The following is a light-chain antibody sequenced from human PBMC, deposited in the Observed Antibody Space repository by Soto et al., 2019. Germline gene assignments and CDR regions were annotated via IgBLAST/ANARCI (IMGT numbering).Light chain of an antibody. V-gene: IGLV2-11*01. CDR1: SSDVGGYNY. CDR3: CSYAGTYAFVV. Sequence: QSALTQPRSVSGSPGQSVTISCTGTSSDVGGYNYVSWYRQLPGKAPQLMIYDVTKRPSGVPDRFSGSKSGNTASLTISGLHAEDEADYYCCSYAGTYAFVVFGGGTKLTVL. J-gene: IGLJ2*01. CDR2: DVT.